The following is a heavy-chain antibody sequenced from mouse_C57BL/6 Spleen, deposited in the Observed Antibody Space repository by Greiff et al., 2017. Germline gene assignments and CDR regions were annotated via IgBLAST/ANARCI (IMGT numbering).Heavy chain of an antibody. CDR2: IDPSDSYT. J-gene: IGHJ2*01. CDR1: GYTFTSYW. Sequence: QVQLQQPGAELVMPGASVKLSCKASGYTFTSYWMHWVKQRPGQGLEWIGEIDPSDSYTNYNQKLKGKSTLTVDKSSSTAYMQLSSLTSEDSAVYYCARGANFDYWGQGTTLTVSS. D-gene: IGHD3-1*01. CDR3: ARGANFDY. V-gene: IGHV1-69*01.